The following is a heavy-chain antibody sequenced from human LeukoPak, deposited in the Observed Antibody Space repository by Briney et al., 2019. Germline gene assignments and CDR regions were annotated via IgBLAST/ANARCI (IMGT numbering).Heavy chain of an antibody. V-gene: IGHV4-59*08. CDR2: IYYSGST. CDR1: GGSISSYY. D-gene: IGHD1-26*01. CDR3: ARLGGATSPFGY. Sequence: PSETLSLTCTVSGGSISSYYWSWIRQPPGKGLEWIGYIYYSGSTNYNPSLKSRVTISVDTSKNQFSLKLSSVTAADTAIYYCARLGGATSPFGYWGQGTLVTVSS. J-gene: IGHJ4*02.